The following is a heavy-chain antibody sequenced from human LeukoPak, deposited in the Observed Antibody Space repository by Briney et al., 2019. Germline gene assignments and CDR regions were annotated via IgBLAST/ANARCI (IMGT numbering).Heavy chain of an antibody. CDR3: AREVRGPPPLDYMDV. CDR1: GFTFSSYG. V-gene: IGHV3-48*04. Sequence: GGSLRLSCAASGFTFSSYGMNWVRQAPGKGLEWVSYISSSGSTIYYADSVKGRFTISRDNAKNSLYLQMNSLRAEDTAVYYCAREVRGPPPLDYMDVWGKGTTVTISS. D-gene: IGHD3-10*01. J-gene: IGHJ6*03. CDR2: ISSSGSTI.